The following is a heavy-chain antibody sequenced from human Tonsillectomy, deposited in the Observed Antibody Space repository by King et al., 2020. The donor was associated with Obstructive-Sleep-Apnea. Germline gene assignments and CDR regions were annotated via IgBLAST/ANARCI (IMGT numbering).Heavy chain of an antibody. D-gene: IGHD3-22*01. CDR2: FDPEDGET. CDR3: ATAGVYYYDSSGYYFDGWFDP. Sequence: QLVQSGAEVKKPGASVKVSCKVSGYTLTELSMHWVRQAPGKGLEWMGGFDPEDGETIYAQKFQGRVTMTEDTSTDTAYMELGSLRSEETAVYYCATAGVYYYDSSGYYFDGWFDPWGQGTLVTVSS. J-gene: IGHJ5*02. V-gene: IGHV1-24*01. CDR1: GYTLTELS.